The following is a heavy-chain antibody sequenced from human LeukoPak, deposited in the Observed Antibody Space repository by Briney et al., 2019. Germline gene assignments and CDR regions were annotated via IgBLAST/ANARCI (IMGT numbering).Heavy chain of an antibody. V-gene: IGHV3-7*01. D-gene: IGHD1-14*01. Sequence: GGSLRLSCAASGFTFSSYWMSWVRQAPGKGLEWVANIKQDGSEKYYVDSVKGRFTISRDNAKNSLYLQMNSLRAEDTAVYYCARDINSNYYYYGMDVWGQGTTVTVSS. J-gene: IGHJ6*02. CDR3: ARDINSNYYYYGMDV. CDR1: GFTFSSYW. CDR2: IKQDGSEK.